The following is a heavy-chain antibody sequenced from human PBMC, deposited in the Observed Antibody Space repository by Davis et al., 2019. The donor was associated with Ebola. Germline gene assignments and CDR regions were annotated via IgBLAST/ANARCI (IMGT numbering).Heavy chain of an antibody. CDR2: ITWNSGAT. CDR1: GFTFSSYS. J-gene: IGHJ4*02. V-gene: IGHV3-48*02. CDR3: ARGVIDY. Sequence: GESLKISCAASGFTFSSYSMNWVRQAPGKGLEWVSGITWNSGATVYADSVRGRFTISRDNAKKSLYLHLNSLRDEDTAVYYCARGVIDYWGQGTLVTVSS.